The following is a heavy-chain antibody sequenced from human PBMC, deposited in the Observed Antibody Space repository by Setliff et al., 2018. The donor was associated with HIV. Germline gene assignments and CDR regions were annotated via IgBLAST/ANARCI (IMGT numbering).Heavy chain of an antibody. V-gene: IGHV3-74*01. CDR3: STINEVTGR. J-gene: IGHJ4*02. D-gene: IGHD4-4*01. Sequence: PGGSLRLSCVDSGFTFSIEWMHWVRQAPGKGPEWVSRIQYDGNFITYADSVKGRFTISRDNARSTSYLQMNNLRAEDTAIYYCSTINEVTGRWGQGTLVTVSS. CDR2: IQYDGNFI. CDR1: GFTFSIEW.